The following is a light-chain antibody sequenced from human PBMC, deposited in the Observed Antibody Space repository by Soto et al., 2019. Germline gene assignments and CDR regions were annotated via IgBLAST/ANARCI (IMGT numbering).Light chain of an antibody. Sequence: EVVMTQSPATLSVSPGERATLSCRASQNLSRNLAWYQQQPGQAPRLLIFYASTRATGIPARFSGSGSGTDFTLTISSLQSEDFAVYFCQQYDKWPHTFGQGTKREIK. CDR3: QQYDKWPHT. J-gene: IGKJ2*01. CDR2: YAS. CDR1: QNLSRN. V-gene: IGKV3-15*01.